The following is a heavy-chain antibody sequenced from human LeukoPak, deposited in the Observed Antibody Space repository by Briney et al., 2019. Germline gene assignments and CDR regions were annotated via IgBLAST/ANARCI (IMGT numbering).Heavy chain of an antibody. D-gene: IGHD1-26*01. CDR3: AREAAVGATQFDY. V-gene: IGHV3-48*04. CDR1: GFTFSTYN. Sequence: PGGSLRLSCAASGFTFSTYNMNWVRQAPGKGLEWVSYISSGGSTIYYADSVKGRFTISRDNAKNSLYLQMNSLRAGDTAVYYCAREAAVGATQFDYWGQGTLVTVSS. CDR2: ISSGGSTI. J-gene: IGHJ4*02.